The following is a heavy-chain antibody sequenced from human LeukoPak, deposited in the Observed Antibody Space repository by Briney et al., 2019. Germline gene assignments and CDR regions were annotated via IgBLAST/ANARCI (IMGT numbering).Heavy chain of an antibody. D-gene: IGHD5-12*01. J-gene: IGHJ6*02. CDR3: AREIRGDIVATSHGYYYYYGMDV. CDR1: GYTFTGYY. Sequence: GASVKVSCKASGYTFTGYYMHWVRQAPGQGLEWMGWINPNSGGTNYAQKFQGRVTMTRDTSISTAYMELSRLRSDDTAVYYCAREIRGDIVATSHGYYYYYGMDVWGQGTTVTVSS. CDR2: INPNSGGT. V-gene: IGHV1-2*02.